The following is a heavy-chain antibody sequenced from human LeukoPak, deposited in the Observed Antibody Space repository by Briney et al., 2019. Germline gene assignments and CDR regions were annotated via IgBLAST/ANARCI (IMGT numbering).Heavy chain of an antibody. V-gene: IGHV3-48*04. J-gene: IGHJ5*02. CDR3: ASLWELLGS. D-gene: IGHD1-26*01. CDR1: GFTFSNYW. CDR2: ISKSASSATTI. Sequence: PGGSLRLSCAASGFTFSNYWMSWVRQAPGKGLEWVAYISKSASSATTIHYADSVKGRFTISRDNAKNSVYLQMNSLRAEDTAVYYCASLWELLGSWGQGTLVTVSS.